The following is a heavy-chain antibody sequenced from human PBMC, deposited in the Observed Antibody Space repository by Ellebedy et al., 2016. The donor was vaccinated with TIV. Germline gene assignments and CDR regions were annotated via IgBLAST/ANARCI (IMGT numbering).Heavy chain of an antibody. CDR2: IYQDGTKN. CDR3: AREGAYGDYFPVSLPFDP. V-gene: IGHV3-7*01. Sequence: GGSLRLSCAASGFTFSSYWMSWVRQAPGKGLEWVASIYQDGTKNYYVDSVKGRFTISRDNAKNSLYLQMNSLRAEDTAVYFCAREGAYGDYFPVSLPFDPWGQGTLVSVSS. D-gene: IGHD4-17*01. J-gene: IGHJ5*02. CDR1: GFTFSSYW.